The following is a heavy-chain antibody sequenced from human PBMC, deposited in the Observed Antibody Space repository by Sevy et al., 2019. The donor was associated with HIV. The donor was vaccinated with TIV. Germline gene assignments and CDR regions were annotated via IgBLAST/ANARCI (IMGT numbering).Heavy chain of an antibody. CDR2: INPNSGGT. CDR1: GYTFTVYY. D-gene: IGHD6-6*01. V-gene: IGHV1-2*02. J-gene: IGHJ4*02. Sequence: ASVKVSCKASGYTFTVYYMHWVRQAPGQGLEWMGWINPNSGGTNYAQKFQGRVTMTRDTSISTAYMELSRLRSDDTAVYYCARDLGEQLVTYSDYWGQGTLVTVSS. CDR3: ARDLGEQLVTYSDY.